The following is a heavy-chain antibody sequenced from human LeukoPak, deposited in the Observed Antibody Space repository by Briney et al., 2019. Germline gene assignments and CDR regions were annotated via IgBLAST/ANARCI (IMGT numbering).Heavy chain of an antibody. CDR3: ARDSRFGEYHFDY. Sequence: ASVKVSCKASGYTFTGYYMHWVRQAPGQGLEWMGWINPNSGGTNYAQKFQGRVTMTRDTSISTAYMELSRLRSDDTAVYYCARDSRFGEYHFDYWGQGTLVTVSS. CDR2: INPNSGGT. V-gene: IGHV1-2*02. J-gene: IGHJ4*02. D-gene: IGHD3-10*01. CDR1: GYTFTGYY.